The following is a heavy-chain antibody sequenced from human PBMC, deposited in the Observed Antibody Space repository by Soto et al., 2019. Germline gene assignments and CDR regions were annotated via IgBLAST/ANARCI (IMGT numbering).Heavy chain of an antibody. CDR2: VYWDDSK. V-gene: IGHV2-5*02. J-gene: IGHJ4*02. CDR3: AHNGGGDRILDY. Sequence: QITLKESGPTLVKPTQTLTLTCTFSGFSLSTSGVGVGWIRQPPGKALEWLAIVYWDDSKRYSPSLKSRLTQTKGTSKKQVVRIMTKMDPVETATCYCAHNGGGDRILDYGGQGTLVTVSS. CDR1: GFSLSTSGVG. D-gene: IGHD3-16*01.